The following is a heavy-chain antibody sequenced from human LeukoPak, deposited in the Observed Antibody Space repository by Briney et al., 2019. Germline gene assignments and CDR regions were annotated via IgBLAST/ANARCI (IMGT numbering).Heavy chain of an antibody. CDR3: AHVAGWAAAGTYYFDY. D-gene: IGHD6-13*01. Sequence: GGSLRLSCAASGFTFSSYAMSWVHQAPGKGLEWVSAISGSGGSTYYADSVKGRFTISRDNSKNTLYLQMNSLRAEDTAVYYCAHVAGWAAAGTYYFDYWGQGTLVTVSS. V-gene: IGHV3-23*01. CDR1: GFTFSSYA. CDR2: ISGSGGST. J-gene: IGHJ4*02.